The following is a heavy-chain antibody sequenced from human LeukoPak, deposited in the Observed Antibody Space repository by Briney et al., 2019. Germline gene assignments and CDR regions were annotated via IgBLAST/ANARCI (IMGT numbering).Heavy chain of an antibody. CDR2: VSAYNGKT. D-gene: IGHD1-26*01. Sequence: GASVKVSCKASGYTFTSSYINWVRQAPGQGLEWMGWVSAYNGKTSYVQNFQGRVTVTTDSSTNTAYMDLTSLTSDDTAVYYCARGGTYYPFIDYWGQGTLVTVSS. CDR3: ARGGTYYPFIDY. CDR1: GYTFTSSY. J-gene: IGHJ4*02. V-gene: IGHV1-18*01.